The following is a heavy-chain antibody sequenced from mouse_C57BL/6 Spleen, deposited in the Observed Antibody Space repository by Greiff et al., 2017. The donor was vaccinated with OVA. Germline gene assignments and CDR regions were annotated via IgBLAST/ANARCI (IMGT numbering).Heavy chain of an antibody. V-gene: IGHV1-69*01. D-gene: IGHD1-1*01. CDR1: GYTFTSYW. CDR2: IDPSDSYT. Sequence: QVQLQQPGAELVMPGASVKLSCKASGYTFTSYWMHWVKQRPGQGLEWIGEIDPSDSYTNYNQKFKGKSTLTVDKSSSTAYMQLSSLTSEDSAVYYCARGPGSSPYYFDYWGQGTTLTVSS. J-gene: IGHJ2*01. CDR3: ARGPGSSPYYFDY.